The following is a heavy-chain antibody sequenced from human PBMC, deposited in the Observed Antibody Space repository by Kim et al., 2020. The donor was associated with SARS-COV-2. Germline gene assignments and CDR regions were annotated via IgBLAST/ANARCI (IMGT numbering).Heavy chain of an antibody. Sequence: GGSLRLSCAASGFTFDDYAMHWVRQAPGKGLEWVSGISWNSGSIGYADSVKGRFTISRDNAKNSLYLQMTSLRAEDTALYYCAKDLGRILLVFDYWGQGT. J-gene: IGHJ4*01. V-gene: IGHV3-9*01. D-gene: IGHD3-3*01. CDR1: GFTFDDYA. CDR2: ISWNSGSI. CDR3: AKDLGRILLVFDY.